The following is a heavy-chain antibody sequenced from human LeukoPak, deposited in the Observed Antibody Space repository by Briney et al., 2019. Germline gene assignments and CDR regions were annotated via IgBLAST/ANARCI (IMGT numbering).Heavy chain of an antibody. Sequence: GGSLRLSCAASKFAFSSYAMTWVRQAPGKGLQWVSSISSSSSYIYYADSVKGRFTISRDNAKNSLYLQTNSLRAEDTAVYYCARRGSSGSSLGDYFDYWGQGTLVTVSS. CDR3: ARRGSSGSSLGDYFDY. CDR2: ISSSSSYI. D-gene: IGHD1-26*01. CDR1: KFAFSSYA. V-gene: IGHV3-21*01. J-gene: IGHJ4*02.